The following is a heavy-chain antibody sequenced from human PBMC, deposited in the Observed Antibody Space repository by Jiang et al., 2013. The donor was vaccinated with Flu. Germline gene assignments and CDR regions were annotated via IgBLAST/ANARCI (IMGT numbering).Heavy chain of an antibody. CDR3: ARIHGILSDSSGYWRWFDP. Sequence: SLKISCKGSGYSFTSYWIGWVRQMPGKGLEWMGIIYPGDSDTRYSPSFQGQVTISADKSISTAYLQWSSLKASDTAMYYCARIHGILSDSSGYWRWFDPWGQGTLVTVSS. CDR2: IYPGDSDT. CDR1: GYSFTSYW. D-gene: IGHD3-22*01. V-gene: IGHV5-51*01. J-gene: IGHJ5*02.